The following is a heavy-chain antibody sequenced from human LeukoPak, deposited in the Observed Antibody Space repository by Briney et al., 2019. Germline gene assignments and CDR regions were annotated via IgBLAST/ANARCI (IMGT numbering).Heavy chain of an antibody. Sequence: GGSLRLSCAASGFTFSSYSMNWVRQAPGKGLEWVSSISSSSSYIYYADSVKGRLTISRDNAKNSLYIQMNSLRAEDTAVYYCARLATGQYGGNIDYWGQGTLVTVSS. J-gene: IGHJ4*02. V-gene: IGHV3-21*01. D-gene: IGHD4-23*01. CDR2: ISSSSSYI. CDR3: ARLATGQYGGNIDY. CDR1: GFTFSSYS.